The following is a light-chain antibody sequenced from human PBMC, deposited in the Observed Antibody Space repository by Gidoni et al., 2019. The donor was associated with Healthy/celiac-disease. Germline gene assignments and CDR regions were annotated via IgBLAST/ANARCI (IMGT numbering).Light chain of an antibody. CDR1: KDISNY. CDR2: DAS. V-gene: IGKV1-33*01. J-gene: IGKJ4*01. Sequence: IQMTQSPSSLPASVGDRVTITCQASKDISNYLNWYQQKPGKAPKLLIYDASNLETGVPSRFSGSGSGTDFTFTISSLQPEDIATYYCQQYDNLPPLTFGGGTKVEIK. CDR3: QQYDNLPPLT.